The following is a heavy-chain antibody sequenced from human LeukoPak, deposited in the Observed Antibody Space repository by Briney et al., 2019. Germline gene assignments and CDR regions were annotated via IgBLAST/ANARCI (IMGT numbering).Heavy chain of an antibody. CDR1: GFTFSSYW. CDR2: IDSDGSST. CDR3: ASAEYCSGGSCSFDAFDI. Sequence: GGSLRLSCAASGFTFSSYWMHWVRQAPGKGLVWVSRIDSDGSSTSYADSVRGRFTISRDNAKNTLYLQMNSLRAEDTAVYYCASAEYCSGGSCSFDAFDIWGQGTMVTVSS. J-gene: IGHJ3*02. V-gene: IGHV3-74*01. D-gene: IGHD2-15*01.